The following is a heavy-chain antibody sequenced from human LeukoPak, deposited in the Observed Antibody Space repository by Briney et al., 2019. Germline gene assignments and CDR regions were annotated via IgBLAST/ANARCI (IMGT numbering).Heavy chain of an antibody. D-gene: IGHD2-2*01. Sequence: SETLSLTCTVSGGSISSYYWSWIREPPGKGLEWIGYIYYSGSTNYNPSLKSRVTISVDTSKNQFSLKLSSVTAADTAVYYCARGSSTSCWAFGYWGQGTLVTVSS. CDR1: GGSISSYY. V-gene: IGHV4-59*01. CDR3: ARGSSTSCWAFGY. J-gene: IGHJ4*02. CDR2: IYYSGST.